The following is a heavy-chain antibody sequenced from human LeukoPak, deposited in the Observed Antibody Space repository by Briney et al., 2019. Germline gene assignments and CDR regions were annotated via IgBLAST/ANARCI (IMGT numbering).Heavy chain of an antibody. CDR1: GGSISSGDYY. CDR3: ARVVIAAAGTTYFDY. V-gene: IGHV4-30-4*08. J-gene: IGHJ4*02. CDR2: IYYSGST. Sequence: SETLSLTCTVSGGSISSGDYYWSWIRQPPGKGLEWIGYIYYSGSTYYNPSLKSRVTISVDRSKNQFSLKLSSVTAADTAVYYCARVVIAAAGTTYFDYWGQGTLVTVSS. D-gene: IGHD6-13*01.